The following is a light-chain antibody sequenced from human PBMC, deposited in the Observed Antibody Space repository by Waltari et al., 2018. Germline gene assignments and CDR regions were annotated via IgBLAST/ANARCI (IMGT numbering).Light chain of an antibody. CDR3: CSYAGNYIWG. J-gene: IGLJ3*02. V-gene: IGLV2-23*02. CDR1: SSDIGRYDI. CDR2: DVS. Sequence: QSALTQPASVSGSPGQSVTISCTGASSDIGRYDIVSWYQQHPGNAPKLIICDVSKRPSGVSVRFSGSKAGEPASLTFSGLQFEDEADYYCCSYAGNYIWGFGGGTRLTVL.